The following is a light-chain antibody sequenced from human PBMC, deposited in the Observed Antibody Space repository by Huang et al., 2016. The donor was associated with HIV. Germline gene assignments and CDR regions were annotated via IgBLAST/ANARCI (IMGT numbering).Light chain of an antibody. CDR1: KSVSSN. V-gene: IGKV3-15*01. Sequence: EIVLTQSPATLSVSPGERATLSCRASKSVSSNLAWYQQQPGQAPRLLIYGASVRATGVPARFSGSGSTTEFSLTISSLQSEDFAVYYCQQYSNWPRGTFGQGTKVDI. CDR2: GAS. CDR3: QQYSNWPRGT. J-gene: IGKJ1*01.